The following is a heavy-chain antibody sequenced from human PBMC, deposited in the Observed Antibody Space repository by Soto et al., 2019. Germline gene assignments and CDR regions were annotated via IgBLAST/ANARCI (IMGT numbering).Heavy chain of an antibody. CDR2: VSHSGRT. V-gene: IGHV4-59*13. J-gene: IGHJ6*02. CDR1: GGSIRGYS. CDR3: ARVAMENYHDMWSGSTSSALDV. D-gene: IGHD3-3*01. Sequence: PSETLSLTCKVSGGSIRGYSWSWIRQTPGEGLEWIGYVSHSGRTDYSPSLKNRVTISLDMSKNHFALHVNSVDPADTAVYYCARVAMENYHDMWSGSTSSALDVWGQGTTVTVSS.